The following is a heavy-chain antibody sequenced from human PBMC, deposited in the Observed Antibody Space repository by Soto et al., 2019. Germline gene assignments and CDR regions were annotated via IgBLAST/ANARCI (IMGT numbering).Heavy chain of an antibody. Sequence: SVKVSCKASGVTFSTYTFSWVRQAPGQGLEWMGRIIPIFGTPYYAQKFQGRVTITADKSTSTVYMELSSLRSEDTAVYYCARGGSGWGQGTLVTVSS. CDR3: ARGGSG. CDR2: IIPIFGTP. D-gene: IGHD2-15*01. J-gene: IGHJ4*02. V-gene: IGHV1-69*06. CDR1: GVTFSTYT.